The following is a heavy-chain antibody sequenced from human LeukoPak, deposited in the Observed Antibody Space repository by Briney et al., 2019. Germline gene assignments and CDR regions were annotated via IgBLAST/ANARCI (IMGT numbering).Heavy chain of an antibody. CDR1: GGSFSGYY. D-gene: IGHD3-22*01. Sequence: SETLSLTCAVYGGSFSGYYWSWIRQPPGKGLEWVGKINHSGSTYYNPSLKSRVTISVDSPKNQFSLKLTSVTAADTAVYYCATLGEYYDSSGYYYNWGQGTLVTVSS. V-gene: IGHV4-34*01. CDR3: ATLGEYYDSSGYYYN. J-gene: IGHJ4*02. CDR2: INHSGST.